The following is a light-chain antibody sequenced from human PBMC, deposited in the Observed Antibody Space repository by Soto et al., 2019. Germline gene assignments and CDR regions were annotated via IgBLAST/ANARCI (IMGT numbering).Light chain of an antibody. CDR2: GAS. Sequence: EIVLTPSPGTLSLSPVERATLSCRASQSVSSNLAWYQQKPGQAPRLLIYGASTRATGIPARFSGSGSGTEFTLTISSLQTDDFSTYYCQQYHSYWTFGQGTKVDIK. CDR1: QSVSSN. V-gene: IGKV3-15*01. J-gene: IGKJ1*01. CDR3: QQYHSYWT.